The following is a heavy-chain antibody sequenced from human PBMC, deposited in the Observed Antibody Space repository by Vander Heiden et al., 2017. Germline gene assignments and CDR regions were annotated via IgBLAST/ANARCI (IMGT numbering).Heavy chain of an antibody. CDR3: AAEDGVLPGDY. D-gene: IGHD1-26*01. Sequence: QMQLVQSGPEVKKPGTSVKVSCTASGFTFTSSAVQWVRQARGQRLEWIGWIVVGSGNTNYAQKFQERVTITRDMSTSTAYMELSSLRSEDTAVYYCAAEDGVLPGDYWGQGTLVTVSS. CDR1: GFTFTSSA. J-gene: IGHJ4*02. V-gene: IGHV1-58*01. CDR2: IVVGSGNT.